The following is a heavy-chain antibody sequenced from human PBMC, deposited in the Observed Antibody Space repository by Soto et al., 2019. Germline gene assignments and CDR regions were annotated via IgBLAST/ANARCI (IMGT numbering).Heavy chain of an antibody. CDR3: ARAGRGVLCDLWDY. V-gene: IGHV3-23*01. Sequence: GGSLRLSCAVSGFPFSNYAMNLVRQSPGKGLEWVAAVSVSGSGTYRADSVKGRFSVSRDNSKNTLYLQMKSLRAEDTAIYYCARAGRGVLCDLWDYWGQGTLVTVSS. CDR1: GFPFSNYA. D-gene: IGHD3-10*01. J-gene: IGHJ4*02. CDR2: VSVSGSGT.